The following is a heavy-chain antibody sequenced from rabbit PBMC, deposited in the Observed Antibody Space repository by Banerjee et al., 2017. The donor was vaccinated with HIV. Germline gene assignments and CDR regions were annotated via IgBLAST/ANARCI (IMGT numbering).Heavy chain of an antibody. J-gene: IGHJ4*01. V-gene: IGHV1S40*01. Sequence: QSLEESGGGLVQPEGSLTLTCTASGFSFSNNAMCWVRQAPGKGLEWVACIYAGSSGSTYYASWAKGRFTTSKTSWTTVTLQMTSLTAADTATYFCARDLAGVIGWNFNLWGPGTLVTVS. CDR1: GFSFSNNA. D-gene: IGHD4-1*01. CDR2: IYAGSSGST. CDR3: ARDLAGVIGWNFNL.